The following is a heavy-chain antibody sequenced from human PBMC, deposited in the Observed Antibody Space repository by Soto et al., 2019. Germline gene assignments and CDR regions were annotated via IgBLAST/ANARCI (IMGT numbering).Heavy chain of an antibody. D-gene: IGHD3-10*01. Sequence: GGSLRLSCVASGFTFSTYSMNWVRQAPGKGLEWVSYISGSSSTIYYADSVKGRFTISRDNAKNSLYLQMNSLRAEDTAVYYCARDYGSGAFVYWGQGTLVTVSS. CDR2: ISGSSSTI. CDR1: GFTFSTYS. V-gene: IGHV3-48*01. J-gene: IGHJ4*02. CDR3: ARDYGSGAFVY.